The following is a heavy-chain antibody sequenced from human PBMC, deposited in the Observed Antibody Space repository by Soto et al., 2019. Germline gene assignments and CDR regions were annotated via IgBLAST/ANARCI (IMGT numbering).Heavy chain of an antibody. CDR1: GFTFSSYD. CDR3: AKDGTSGNGGGY. J-gene: IGHJ4*02. D-gene: IGHD2-2*01. Sequence: EVPLLESAGGLVQPGGSLRLSCAASGFTFSSYDMSWVRQAPGKGLEWVSTIRSSGGSTYYADSVKGRFTISRDNSKNTLYLQLNSLRAEDTAIYYCAKDGTSGNGGGYWGQGTLVTVSS. V-gene: IGHV3-23*01. CDR2: IRSSGGST.